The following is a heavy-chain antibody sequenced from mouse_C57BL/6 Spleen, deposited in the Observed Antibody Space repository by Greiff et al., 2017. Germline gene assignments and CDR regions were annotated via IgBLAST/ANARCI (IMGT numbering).Heavy chain of an antibody. CDR2: IGPGSGST. V-gene: IGHV1-77*01. CDR1: GYTFTDYY. J-gene: IGHJ2*01. CDR3: AGSYYYGSSFYYFDY. Sequence: LVESGAELVKPGASVKISCKASGYTFTDYYLNWVKQRPGQGLEWIGKIGPGSGSTYYNEKFKGKATLTADKSSSTAYMQLSSLTSEDSAVYFYAGSYYYGSSFYYFDYWGQGTTLTVSS. D-gene: IGHD1-1*01.